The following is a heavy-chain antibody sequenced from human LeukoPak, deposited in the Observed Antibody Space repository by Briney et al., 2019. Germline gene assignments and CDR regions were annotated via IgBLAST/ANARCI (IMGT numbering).Heavy chain of an antibody. CDR3: AKRLGDPRAFDY. Sequence: GGSLRLSCAASGFTFSNYAMSWVRQAPGKGLEWVSGISGTSGTINYAAPVRGRFTISRDNSKNTLYLQMNSLRVDDMAVCYCAKRLGDPRAFDYWGQGTLVTVSS. CDR1: GFTFSNYA. V-gene: IGHV3-23*01. CDR2: ISGTSGTI. J-gene: IGHJ4*02. D-gene: IGHD2-21*02.